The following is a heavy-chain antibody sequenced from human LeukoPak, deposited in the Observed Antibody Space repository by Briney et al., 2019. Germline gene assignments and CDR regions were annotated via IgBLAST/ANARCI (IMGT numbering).Heavy chain of an antibody. Sequence: QAGGSLRLSCAASGFTFSSYAMSWVRQAPGKGLEWVSYISSSGSTIYYADSVKGRFTISRDNAKNSLYLQMNSLRAEDTAVYYCARETDSTLFDYWGQGTLVTVSS. D-gene: IGHD2-2*01. J-gene: IGHJ4*02. CDR3: ARETDSTLFDY. CDR2: ISSSGSTI. V-gene: IGHV3-48*03. CDR1: GFTFSSYA.